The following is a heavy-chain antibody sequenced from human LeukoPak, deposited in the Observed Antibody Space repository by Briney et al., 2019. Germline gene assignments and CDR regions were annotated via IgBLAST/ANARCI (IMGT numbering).Heavy chain of an antibody. CDR2: ISYDGSDK. CDR3: AKELWYYDILTGYYSPYFDY. J-gene: IGHJ4*02. D-gene: IGHD3-9*01. V-gene: IGHV3-30*18. Sequence: AGSLRVSCAASGFTFSSYGMHWVRQAPGKGVEWVAVISYDGSDKYYADSVKGRFTISRDNSKNTLYLQMNSLRAEDTAVYYCAKELWYYDILTGYYSPYFDYWGQGTLVTVSS. CDR1: GFTFSSYG.